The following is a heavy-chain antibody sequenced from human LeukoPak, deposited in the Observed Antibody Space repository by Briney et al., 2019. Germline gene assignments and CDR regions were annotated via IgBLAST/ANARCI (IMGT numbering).Heavy chain of an antibody. CDR1: GWPINSYY. D-gene: IGHD4-23*01. J-gene: IGHJ4*02. CDR3: AKRGGDSGTFDS. CDR2: GHYSGTT. Sequence: SETLSLTFTVYGWPINSYYWSSIRQPPGKGLEWIGPGHYSGTTNYNASLRSRVTISVDTSKNQFSLKLSSVTAADTAVYYCAKRGGDSGTFDSWGQGTLVTVSS. V-gene: IGHV4-59*08.